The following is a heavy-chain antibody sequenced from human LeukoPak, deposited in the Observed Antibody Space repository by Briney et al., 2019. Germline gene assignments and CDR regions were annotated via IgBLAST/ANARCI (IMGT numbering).Heavy chain of an antibody. D-gene: IGHD3-22*01. CDR2: IYYNET. CDR1: GGSISSSSYY. J-gene: IGHJ4*02. CDR3: ARHTTYYDSSAYDYRPLGTFDY. V-gene: IGHV4-39*01. Sequence: SGTLSLTCTVSGGSISSSSYYWGWIRQPPEKGLEWIGSIYYNETYYTPSLKSRVTISVDTSKNQFSLKLSSLTAADTAVYYCARHTTYYDSSAYDYRPLGTFDYWGQGTLVTVSS.